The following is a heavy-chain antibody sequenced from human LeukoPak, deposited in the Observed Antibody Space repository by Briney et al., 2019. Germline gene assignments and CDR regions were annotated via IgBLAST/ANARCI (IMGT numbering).Heavy chain of an antibody. Sequence: APVKVSCKASGYTFTSYGITWVRQAPGQGLEWMGWISAYNTNTNYAQKLQGRVTMTTDTSTSTAYMELRSLRSDDTAVYYCARGTYSGSYSHFDYWGQGTLVTVSS. V-gene: IGHV1-18*01. CDR3: ARGTYSGSYSHFDY. CDR1: GYTFTSYG. J-gene: IGHJ4*02. D-gene: IGHD1-26*01. CDR2: ISAYNTNT.